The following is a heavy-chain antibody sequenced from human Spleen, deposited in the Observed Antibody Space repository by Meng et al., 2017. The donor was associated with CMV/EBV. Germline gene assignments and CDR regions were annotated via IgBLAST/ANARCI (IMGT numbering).Heavy chain of an antibody. CDR3: TRGVVVPAAILLTDWFDP. CDR1: TFISYG. Sequence: TFISYGMSWVRQGPGKGLEWMGWISGANGRKSYAQTLQGRVTMTRDTSISTAFMELSSLRSDDTGVYYCTRGVVVPAAILLTDWFDPWGQGTLVTVSS. J-gene: IGHJ5*02. D-gene: IGHD2-2*01. CDR2: ISGANGRK. V-gene: IGHV1-18*01.